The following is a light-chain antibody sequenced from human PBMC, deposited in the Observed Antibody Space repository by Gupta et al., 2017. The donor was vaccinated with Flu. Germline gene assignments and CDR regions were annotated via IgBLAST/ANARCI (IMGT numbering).Light chain of an antibody. CDR3: QHYVGSPLT. CDR2: GAS. J-gene: IGKJ4*01. V-gene: IGKV3-20*01. Sequence: GERATLSCRASQSGTTYLAWYQQKPGQAPRLLIYGASSRATGIPDRFSGSGFGTDFTLTISRLEPEDFAVYYCQHYVGSPLTFGGGTKVQIK. CDR1: QSGTTY.